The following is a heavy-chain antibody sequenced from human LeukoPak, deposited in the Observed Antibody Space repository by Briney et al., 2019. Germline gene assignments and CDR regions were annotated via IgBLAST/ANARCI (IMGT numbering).Heavy chain of an antibody. CDR2: ISSSGSTI. CDR3: ARDEGQWLRPFVY. D-gene: IGHD5-12*01. CDR1: GFTFSDYY. V-gene: IGHV3-11*01. Sequence: GGSLRLSCAASGFTFSDYYVGWIRQAPGKGLEWVSYISSSGSTIYYADSVKGRFTISRDNAKNSLYLQMNSLRAEDTAVYYCARDEGQWLRPFVYWGQGTLVTVSS. J-gene: IGHJ4*02.